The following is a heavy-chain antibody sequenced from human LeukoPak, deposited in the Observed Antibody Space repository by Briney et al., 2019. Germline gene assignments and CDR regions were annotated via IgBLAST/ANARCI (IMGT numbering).Heavy chain of an antibody. CDR2: IYYSGST. CDR3: ARVKGSWYSDYYYYGMDV. D-gene: IGHD6-13*01. Sequence: PSETLSLTCTASGGSISSYYWSWIRQPPGKGLEWIGYIYYSGSTNYNPSLKSRVTISVDTSKNQFSLKLSSVTAADTAVYYCARVKGSWYSDYYYYGMDVWGQGTTVTVSS. V-gene: IGHV4-59*01. CDR1: GGSISSYY. J-gene: IGHJ6*02.